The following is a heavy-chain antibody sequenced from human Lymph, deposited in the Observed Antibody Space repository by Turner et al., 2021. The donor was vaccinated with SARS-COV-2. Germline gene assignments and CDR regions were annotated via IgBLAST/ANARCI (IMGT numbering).Heavy chain of an antibody. CDR2: INPNSGDT. CDR1: GYTFTGHY. CDR3: ARGASVTPDRYCYYYYGMDV. Sequence: HVRLVQSGAEVKNPGASAKVSCKAFGYTFTGHYMHWVRQAPGQGVEWMGWINPNSGDTNYDQKFQGRVTMNRDTSISTVYMELSRLRSDDTAVYYGARGASVTPDRYCYYYYGMDVWGQGTTVTVSS. J-gene: IGHJ6*02. D-gene: IGHD4-17*01. V-gene: IGHV1-2*02.